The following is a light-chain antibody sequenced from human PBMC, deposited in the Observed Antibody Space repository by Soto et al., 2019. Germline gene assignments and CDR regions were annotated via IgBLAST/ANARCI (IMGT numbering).Light chain of an antibody. CDR1: QSVSSK. J-gene: IGKJ4*01. CDR3: QQYDNWPSLT. CDR2: GAS. V-gene: IGKV3-15*01. Sequence: EIVMTQSPATLSVSPGERATLSCRASQSVSSKLAWYQQTPGQAPRLLIYGASTRATGIPARFSGSGSGTEFTLTISGLQSEDFAVYYCQQYDNWPSLTFGGGTKVEI.